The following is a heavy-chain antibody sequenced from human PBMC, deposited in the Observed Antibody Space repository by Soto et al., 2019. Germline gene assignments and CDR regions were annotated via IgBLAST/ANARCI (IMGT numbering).Heavy chain of an antibody. D-gene: IGHD3-10*01. CDR1: GFTLSSYT. CDR2: ISSSSSYI. J-gene: IGHJ5*02. CDR3: ATDYYGSGSYYNVANYFDP. V-gene: IGHV3-21*01. Sequence: EVQLVESGGGLVKPGGSLRLSCAVSGFTLSSYTMNWVRQAPGKGLEWVSSISSSSSYIYYAESVKGRSTISRDNAKNSLYLQMNSLRAEDTAVYYCATDYYGSGSYYNVANYFDPWGQGTLVTVSS.